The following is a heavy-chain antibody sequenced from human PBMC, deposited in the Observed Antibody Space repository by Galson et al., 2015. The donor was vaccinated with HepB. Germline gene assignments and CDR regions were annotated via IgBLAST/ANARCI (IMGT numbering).Heavy chain of an antibody. CDR3: ARGTGYYDYVWGSYRGPSALDY. V-gene: IGHV4-34*01. J-gene: IGHJ4*02. Sequence: LSLTCAVYGGSFSGYYWSWIRQPPGKGLEWIGEINHSGSTNYNPSLKSRVTISVDTSKNQFSLKLSSVTAADMAVYYCARGTGYYDYVWGSYRGPSALDYWGQGTLVTVSS. CDR1: GGSFSGYY. D-gene: IGHD3-16*02. CDR2: INHSGST.